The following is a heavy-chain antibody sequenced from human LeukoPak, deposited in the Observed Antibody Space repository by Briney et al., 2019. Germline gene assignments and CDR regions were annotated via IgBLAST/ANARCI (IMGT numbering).Heavy chain of an antibody. Sequence: GGSLRLSCAASGFTFSKAWMNWVRQAPGKGLEWVGRIKSKTDDGTIDHAAPVKGRFTISRDDLKNMMYLQMNSLKTEDTAVYYCSTDYYGSGRPGFGYWGQGSLVTVSS. D-gene: IGHD3-10*01. CDR1: GFTFSKAW. CDR2: IKSKTDDGTI. J-gene: IGHJ4*02. V-gene: IGHV3-15*07. CDR3: STDYYGSGRPGFGY.